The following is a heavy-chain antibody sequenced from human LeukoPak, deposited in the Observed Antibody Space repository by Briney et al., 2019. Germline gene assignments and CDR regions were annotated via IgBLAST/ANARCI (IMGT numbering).Heavy chain of an antibody. D-gene: IGHD6-13*01. CDR3: ARHSSSLDYFDY. J-gene: IGHJ4*02. CDR2: IYYSGST. V-gene: IGHV4-39*01. Sequence: SETLSLTCTVSGGSISSSYYWGWIRQPPGKGLEWIGSIYYSGSTYYNPSLKSRVTISVDTSKNQFSLKLSSVTAADTAVYYCARHSSSLDYFDYWGQGTLVTVSS. CDR1: GGSISSSYY.